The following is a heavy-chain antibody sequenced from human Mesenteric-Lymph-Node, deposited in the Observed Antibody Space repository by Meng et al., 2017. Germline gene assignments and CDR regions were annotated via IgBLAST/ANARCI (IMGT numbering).Heavy chain of an antibody. CDR1: GGSISSYY. CDR2: IYFSGST. D-gene: IGHD2/OR15-2a*01. CDR3: ARGRGNIGYDY. V-gene: IGHV4-59*01. J-gene: IGHJ4*02. Sequence: QVQLQESGPGLVKPSETLSLTCTVSGGSISSYYWSWIRQPPGKGLEWIGYIYFSGSTNYNPSLKSRVTISVDTSKNQFSLKLRSVTAADTAVYYCARGRGNIGYDYWGQGTLVTVSS.